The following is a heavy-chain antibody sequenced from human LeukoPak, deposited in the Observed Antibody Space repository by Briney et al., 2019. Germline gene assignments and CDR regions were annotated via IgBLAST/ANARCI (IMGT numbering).Heavy chain of an antibody. Sequence: ASVKVSCKASGYTFTSYGISWVRQAPGQGLEWMGWISAYNGNTNYAQKLQGRVTMTTDTSTSTAYMELRSLRSDDTAVYYCARFSPYSSSWSRFFDCWGQGTLVTVSS. J-gene: IGHJ4*02. D-gene: IGHD6-13*01. V-gene: IGHV1-18*01. CDR1: GYTFTSYG. CDR3: ARFSPYSSSWSRFFDC. CDR2: ISAYNGNT.